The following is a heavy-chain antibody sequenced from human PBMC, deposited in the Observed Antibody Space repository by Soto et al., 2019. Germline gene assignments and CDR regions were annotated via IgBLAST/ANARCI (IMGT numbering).Heavy chain of an antibody. D-gene: IGHD3-16*02. CDR3: AAGVITFGGVIVIPDYYYGMDV. CDR1: GFTFTSSA. J-gene: IGHJ6*02. V-gene: IGHV1-58*01. CDR2: IVAGSGNT. Sequence: SVKVSCKASGFTFTSSAVQWVRQARGQRLEWIGWIVAGSGNTNYAQKFQERVTITRDMSTSTAYMELSSLRSEDTAVYYCAAGVITFGGVIVIPDYYYGMDVWGQGTTVTVSS.